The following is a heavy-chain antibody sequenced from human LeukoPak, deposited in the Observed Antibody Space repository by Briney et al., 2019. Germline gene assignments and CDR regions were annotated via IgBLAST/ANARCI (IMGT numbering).Heavy chain of an antibody. V-gene: IGHV1-8*01. CDR3: ARISGYDSTDYYYMDV. D-gene: IGHD5-12*01. CDR2: MNPSSGNT. Sequence: ASVKVSCKASGYTFTSYDINWVRQATGQGLEWMGWMNPSSGNTGYAQKFQGGVTMTRNTSISTAYMELSSLRSEDTAVYYCARISGYDSTDYYYMDVWGKGTTVTISS. CDR1: GYTFTSYD. J-gene: IGHJ6*03.